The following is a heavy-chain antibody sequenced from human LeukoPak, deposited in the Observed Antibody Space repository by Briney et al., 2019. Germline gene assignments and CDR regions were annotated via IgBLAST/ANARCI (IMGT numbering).Heavy chain of an antibody. CDR3: ARSNLFIGDIVVVVAAKNYYYYMDV. CDR1: GGSFSGYY. V-gene: IGHV4-34*01. Sequence: PSETLSLTCAVYGGSFSGYYWSWIRQPPGKGLEWIGEINHSGSTNYNPSLKSRVTISVDTSKNQFSLKLSSVTAADTAVYYCARSNLFIGDIVVVVAAKNYYYYMDVWGKGTTVTVSS. D-gene: IGHD2-15*01. CDR2: INHSGST. J-gene: IGHJ6*03.